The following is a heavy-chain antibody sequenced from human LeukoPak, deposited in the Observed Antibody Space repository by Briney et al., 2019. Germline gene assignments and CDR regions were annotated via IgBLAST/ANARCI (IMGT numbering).Heavy chain of an antibody. D-gene: IGHD6-19*01. CDR3: ARNGVAGTLFLYYFDY. CDR2: ISYDGSNK. J-gene: IGHJ4*02. Sequence: GGSLRLSCAASGFTFSSYAMHWVRQAPGKGLEWVAVISYDGSNKYYADSVKGRFTISRDNSKNTLYLQMNSLRAEDTAVYYCARNGVAGTLFLYYFDYWGQGTLVTVSS. CDR1: GFTFSSYA. V-gene: IGHV3-30*01.